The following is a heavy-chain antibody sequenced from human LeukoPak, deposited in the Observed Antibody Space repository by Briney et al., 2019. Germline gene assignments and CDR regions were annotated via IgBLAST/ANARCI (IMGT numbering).Heavy chain of an antibody. D-gene: IGHD3-10*01. V-gene: IGHV1-18*01. CDR2: ISAYNGNT. CDR1: GYTFTSYG. Sequence: ASVKVSCKASGYTFTSYGISWVRQAPGQGLEWMGWISAYNGNTNYAQKLQGRVTMTTDTSTSTAYMELRSLRSDDTAVYYCARGDGPYYYGSGSYNAFDYWGQGTLVTVSS. J-gene: IGHJ4*02. CDR3: ARGDGPYYYGSGSYNAFDY.